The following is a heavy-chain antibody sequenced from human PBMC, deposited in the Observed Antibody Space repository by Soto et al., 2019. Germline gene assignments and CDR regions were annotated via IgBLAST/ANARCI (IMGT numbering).Heavy chain of an antibody. CDR1: GYTFTGYY. CDR3: ARIAYYDILTGYYSVFDY. Sequence: WAAVKVSCKASGYTFTGYYMHWVRQAPGQGLEWMGWINPNSGGTNYAQKFQGRVTMTRDTSISTAYMELSRLRSDDTAVYYCARIAYYDILTGYYSVFDYWGQGTLVPVPS. V-gene: IGHV1-2*02. CDR2: INPNSGGT. D-gene: IGHD3-9*01. J-gene: IGHJ4*02.